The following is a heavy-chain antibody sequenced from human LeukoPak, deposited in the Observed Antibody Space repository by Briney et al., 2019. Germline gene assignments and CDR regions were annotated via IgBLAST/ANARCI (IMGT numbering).Heavy chain of an antibody. D-gene: IGHD1-26*01. CDR3: ARTPEYSGSYYGGDYFDY. V-gene: IGHV1-69*05. CDR1: GGTFNIYA. J-gene: IGHJ4*02. Sequence: AASVKVSFKASGGTFNIYAISWVRQAPGQGLEWMGGIIPIFGTANNAQKLQGRVTITTDESTSTAYMELSNLRSEDTAVYYCARTPEYSGSYYGGDYFDYWGQGTLVTVSS. CDR2: IIPIFGTA.